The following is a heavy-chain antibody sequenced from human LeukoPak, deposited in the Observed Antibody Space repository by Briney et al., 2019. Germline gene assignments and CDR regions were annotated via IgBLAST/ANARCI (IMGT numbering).Heavy chain of an antibody. J-gene: IGHJ2*01. CDR3: ARDRLGATGHWRIDV. V-gene: IGHV4-4*07. CDR2: IYNSGTT. D-gene: IGHD1-26*01. CDR1: GGSFSSYY. Sequence: SETLSLTCTVSGGSFSSYYWTWIRQPAGKGLEWIGRIYNSGTTNYSPSLESRATMSLDTSKNRFSLSLSSVTAADTAVYYCARDRLGATGHWRIDVWGRGTLVTVS.